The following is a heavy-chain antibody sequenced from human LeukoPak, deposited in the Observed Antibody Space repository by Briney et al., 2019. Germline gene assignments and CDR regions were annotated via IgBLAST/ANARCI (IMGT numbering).Heavy chain of an antibody. J-gene: IGHJ4*02. Sequence: SETLSLTCTVSGGSFSSSSYYWGWIRQRPGKGLEWIRSNNDSRSSNHNPSLKSRVTIYIDTTKNQFSLKSSSVTAAAAAVYYGAKISGYDWESFYAYWRQGPLVSVSS. D-gene: IGHD5-12*01. CDR1: GGSFSSSSYY. V-gene: IGHV4-39*01. CDR2: NNDSRSS. CDR3: AKISGYDWESFYAY.